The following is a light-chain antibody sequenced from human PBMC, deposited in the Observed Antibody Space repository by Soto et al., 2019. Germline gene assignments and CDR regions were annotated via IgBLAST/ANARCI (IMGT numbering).Light chain of an antibody. CDR3: QPYNSYPLT. CDR1: QSISSW. CDR2: KSS. V-gene: IGKV1-5*03. J-gene: IGKJ3*01. Sequence: DIQMTQSPSTLSASVGDRVTITCRASQSISSWLAWYQQKPGKAPKLLIYKSSNLESVVPSRFSGSGSGTEFNLNISSLQPDDFATYHCQPYNSYPLTFGPGTKVDIK.